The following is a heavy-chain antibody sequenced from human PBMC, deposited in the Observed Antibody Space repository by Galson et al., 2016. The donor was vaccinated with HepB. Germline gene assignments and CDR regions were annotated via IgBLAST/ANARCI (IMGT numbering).Heavy chain of an antibody. D-gene: IGHD2-15*01. J-gene: IGHJ4*02. V-gene: IGHV3-7*01. CDR2: VNEDGSGT. CDR3: SRGSQDDIVVDGDLEQDY. Sequence: SLRLSCAASGFRFSAYWIAWVRQAPGKGLEYVANVNEDGSGTQYMDSVKGRFTISRDNSKNTLYVQMNNLRVEDRAGYYCSRGSQDDIVVDGDLEQDYWGQRALVTVSS. CDR1: GFRFSAYW.